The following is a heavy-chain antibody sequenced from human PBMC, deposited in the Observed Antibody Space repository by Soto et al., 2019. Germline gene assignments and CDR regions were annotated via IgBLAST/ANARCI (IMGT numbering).Heavy chain of an antibody. D-gene: IGHD4-17*01. CDR3: VRVGGTVTSDY. CDR2: IYYDGNNK. Sequence: QVHLVESGGGVVQPGRSLRLSCAASGFPFSAYGMHWVRQAPGKGLEWLAMIYYDGNNKYYAPSVEGRFTISRDNSKNTLYLQMNSLRVEDTAVYYCVRVGGTVTSDYWGQGTLVIVSS. J-gene: IGHJ4*02. CDR1: GFPFSAYG. V-gene: IGHV3-33*01.